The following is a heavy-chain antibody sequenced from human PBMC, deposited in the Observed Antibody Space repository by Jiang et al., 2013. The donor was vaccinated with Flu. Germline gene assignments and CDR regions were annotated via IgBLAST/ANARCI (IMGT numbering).Heavy chain of an antibody. CDR3: VKDLEVRIAAVGRMFDC. CDR1: GFTFSSYA. CDR2: ISSNGGST. V-gene: IGHV3-64D*06. D-gene: IGHD6-13*01. Sequence: VQLVESGGGLVQPGGSLRLSCSASGFTFSSYAMHWVRQAPGKGLEYVSVISSNGGSTYYADSVKGRFTISRDNSKNTLYLQMSSLRAEDTAVYYCVKDLEVRIAAVGRMFDCWGQGTLVTVSS. J-gene: IGHJ4*02.